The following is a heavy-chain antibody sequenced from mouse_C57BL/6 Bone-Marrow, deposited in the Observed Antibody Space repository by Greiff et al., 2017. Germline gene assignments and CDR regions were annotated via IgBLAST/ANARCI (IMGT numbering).Heavy chain of an antibody. V-gene: IGHV1-81*01. Sequence: QVQLQQSGAELARPGASVKLSCKASGYTFTSYGISWVKQRTGQGLEWIGEIYPRSGNTYYNEKFKGKATLTADKSSSTAYMELRSLTSEDSAVYFCAGWGSSSHFDYWGQGTTLTVSS. CDR2: IYPRSGNT. CDR1: GYTFTSYG. D-gene: IGHD1-1*01. J-gene: IGHJ2*01. CDR3: AGWGSSSHFDY.